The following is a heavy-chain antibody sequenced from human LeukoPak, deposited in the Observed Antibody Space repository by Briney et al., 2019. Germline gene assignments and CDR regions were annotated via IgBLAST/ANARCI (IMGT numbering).Heavy chain of an antibody. CDR2: INPNSGDT. V-gene: IGHV1-2*02. Sequence: GSSVQVSCKASGYTFTGYYMHWVRQAPGQGLEWTGWINPNSGDTHYAQKFQGRVTMTRDTSINTAYMELSRLRSDDTAVYYCARDQAFVYCSGGTCYDDYWGQGSLGTVSS. J-gene: IGHJ4*02. CDR1: GYTFTGYY. D-gene: IGHD2-15*01. CDR3: ARDQAFVYCSGGTCYDDY.